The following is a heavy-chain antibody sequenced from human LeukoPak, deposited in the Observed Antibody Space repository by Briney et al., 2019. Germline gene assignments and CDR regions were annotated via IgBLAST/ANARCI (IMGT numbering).Heavy chain of an antibody. D-gene: IGHD5-18*01. Sequence: SETLSLTCTVSGGSISSYYWSWIRQPPGKGLEWIGYIYYSGSTYYNPSLKSRVTISVDTSKNQFSLKLSSVTAADTAVYYCARGGYTAMVTYAFDYWGQGTLVTVSS. V-gene: IGHV4-59*08. CDR3: ARGGYTAMVTYAFDY. CDR2: IYYSGST. CDR1: GGSISSYY. J-gene: IGHJ4*02.